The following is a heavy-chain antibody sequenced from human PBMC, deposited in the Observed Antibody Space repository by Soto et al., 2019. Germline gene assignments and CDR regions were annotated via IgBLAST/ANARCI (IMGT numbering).Heavy chain of an antibody. Sequence: GGSLRLSCAASGFTFSSYGMHWVRQAPGKGLEWVAVISYDGSNKYYADSVKGRFTISRDNSKNTLYLQMNSLRAEDTAVYYCAKDRRYFDWSGDYWGQGTLVTVSS. CDR1: GFTFSSYG. D-gene: IGHD3-9*01. J-gene: IGHJ4*02. CDR2: ISYDGSNK. CDR3: AKDRRYFDWSGDY. V-gene: IGHV3-30*18.